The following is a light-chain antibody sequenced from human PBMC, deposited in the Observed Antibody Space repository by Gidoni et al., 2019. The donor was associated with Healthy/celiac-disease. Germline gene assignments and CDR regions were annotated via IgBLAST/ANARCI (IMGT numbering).Light chain of an antibody. Sequence: SYELTHPPSVSVSPGQTASITCSGDKLGDKYACWYQQKPGQSTVLVIYQDSKRPSGIPERFSGSNSGNTATLTISGTQAMDEADYYCQAWDSSTEVFGTGTKVTVL. V-gene: IGLV3-1*01. CDR1: KLGDKY. CDR2: QDS. CDR3: QAWDSSTEV. J-gene: IGLJ1*01.